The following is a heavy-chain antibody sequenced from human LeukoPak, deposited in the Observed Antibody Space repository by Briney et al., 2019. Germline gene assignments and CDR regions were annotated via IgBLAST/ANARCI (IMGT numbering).Heavy chain of an antibody. CDR2: IKQDGSEK. CDR3: ARGLLRYFDWLSNPFDY. V-gene: IGHV3-7*03. CDR1: GFTFSSYW. Sequence: GGALRLSCAASGFTFSSYWMSWVRQAPGKGLEGVANIKQDGSEKYYVDSVKGRLTISRDNAKNSLYLQMNSLRAEDTAVYYCARGLLRYFDWLSNPFDYWGQGTLVTVSS. J-gene: IGHJ4*02. D-gene: IGHD3-9*01.